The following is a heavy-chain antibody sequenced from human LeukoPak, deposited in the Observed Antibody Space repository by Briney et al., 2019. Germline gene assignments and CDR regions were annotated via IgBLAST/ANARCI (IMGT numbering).Heavy chain of an antibody. D-gene: IGHD3-22*01. CDR3: ARGPYDSSGLHFDY. V-gene: IGHV1-69*13. Sequence: SVKVSCKASGYTFTSYYMHWVRQAPGQGLEWMGGIIPIFGTANYAQKFQGRVTITADESTSTAYMELSSLRSEDTAVYYCARGPYDSSGLHFDYWGQGTLVTVSS. CDR1: GYTFTSYY. CDR2: IIPIFGTA. J-gene: IGHJ4*02.